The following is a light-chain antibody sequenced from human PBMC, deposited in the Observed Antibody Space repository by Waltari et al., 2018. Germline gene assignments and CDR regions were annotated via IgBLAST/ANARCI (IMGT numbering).Light chain of an antibody. CDR2: WAS. V-gene: IGKV4-1*01. CDR3: QQYYSTPPT. Sequence: DIVMTQSPDSLAVSLGERPTITCKSSQSVLYSSNNKNYLAWYQQKPGQPPKLLIYWASTRESGVPDRFSGSGSGTDFTLTISSLQAEDVAVYYCQQYYSTPPTFGQGTKLEIK. CDR1: QSVLYSSNNKNY. J-gene: IGKJ2*01.